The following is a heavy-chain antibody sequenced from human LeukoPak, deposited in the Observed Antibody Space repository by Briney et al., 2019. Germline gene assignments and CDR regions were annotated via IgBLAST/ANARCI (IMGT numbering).Heavy chain of an antibody. V-gene: IGHV3-53*05. CDR1: GFTVSSNY. CDR3: ARDWNNTAAADTAGYYYYYMDV. D-gene: IGHD6-13*01. Sequence: GGSLRLSCAASGFTVSSNYMSWVRQAPGKGLEWVSVIYSGGSTYYADSVKGRFTISRDFSKNTLYLQMNSLRAEDTAVYYCARDWNNTAAADTAGYYYYYMDVWGKGTTVTVSS. CDR2: IYSGGST. J-gene: IGHJ6*03.